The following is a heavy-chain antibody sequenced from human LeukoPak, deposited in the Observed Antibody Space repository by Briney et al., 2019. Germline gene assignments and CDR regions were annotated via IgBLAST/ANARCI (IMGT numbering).Heavy chain of an antibody. Sequence: SETLSITCTVSGGSISSYYWSWIRQPPGNGLEWIGYIYYSGSTNYNPSLKSRVTISVDTSKNQFSLKLSSVTAADTAVYYCARLFGGSCYFTCNWFDPWGQGTLVTVSS. CDR1: GGSISSYY. J-gene: IGHJ5*02. CDR3: ARLFGGSCYFTCNWFDP. D-gene: IGHD2-15*01. V-gene: IGHV4-59*08. CDR2: IYYSGST.